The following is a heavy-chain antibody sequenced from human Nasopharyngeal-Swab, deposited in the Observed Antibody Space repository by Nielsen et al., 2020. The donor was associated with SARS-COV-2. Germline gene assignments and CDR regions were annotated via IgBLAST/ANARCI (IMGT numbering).Heavy chain of an antibody. V-gene: IGHV3-74*01. Sequence: GESLKISCAASGFTFSSYWMHWVRQAPGEGLVWVSRMNSDGSRTSYADSVKGRFTISRDNAKNTLYLQMNSLRAEDTAVYYCARVDVHDAFDVWGQGTMVTASS. CDR1: GFTFSSYW. J-gene: IGHJ3*01. D-gene: IGHD3-16*01. CDR2: MNSDGSRT. CDR3: ARVDVHDAFDV.